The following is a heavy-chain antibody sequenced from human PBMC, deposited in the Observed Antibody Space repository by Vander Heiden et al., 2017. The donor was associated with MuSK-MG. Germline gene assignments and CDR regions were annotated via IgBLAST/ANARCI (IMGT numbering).Heavy chain of an antibody. CDR2: ISSSSSYI. D-gene: IGHD3-22*01. V-gene: IGHV3-21*01. CDR1: GFTFSSYS. CDR3: ARWYYYDSSGYYYYYYGMDV. Sequence: EVQLVESGGGLVKPGGSLRLSCAASGFTFSSYSLNWVRQAPGKGLEWVSSISSSSSYIYYADSVKGRFTISRDNAKNSLYLQMNSLRAEDTAVYYCARWYYYDSSGYYYYYYGMDVWGQGTTVTVSS. J-gene: IGHJ6*02.